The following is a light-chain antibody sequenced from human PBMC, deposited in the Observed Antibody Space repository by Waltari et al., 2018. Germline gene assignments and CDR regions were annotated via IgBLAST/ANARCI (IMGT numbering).Light chain of an antibody. CDR2: DAS. J-gene: IGKJ1*01. V-gene: IGKV3-20*01. Sequence: EIVLTQSPGTLSLSPGERATLSCRASQSVSDNYLAWYQQKPGQAPRLLIYDASSRATGIPDRFSGSGSGTDVSLSIRRLEPEDSAVYYCQQYGRSTWTFGQGTRVEI. CDR1: QSVSDNY. CDR3: QQYGRSTWT.